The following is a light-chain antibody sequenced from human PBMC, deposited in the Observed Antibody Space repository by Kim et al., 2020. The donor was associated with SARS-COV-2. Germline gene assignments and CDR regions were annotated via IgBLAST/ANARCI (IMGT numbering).Light chain of an antibody. CDR3: QHYTNWPLT. CDR1: QSVATN. Sequence: GSPGERATLSCRVSQSVATNLAWYQQKPGQAPRLVIYDASTRATGFSARFSGSGSGTEFTLTISSLQSEDFAVYYCQHYTNWPLTFGGGTKVDIK. V-gene: IGKV3-15*01. CDR2: DAS. J-gene: IGKJ4*01.